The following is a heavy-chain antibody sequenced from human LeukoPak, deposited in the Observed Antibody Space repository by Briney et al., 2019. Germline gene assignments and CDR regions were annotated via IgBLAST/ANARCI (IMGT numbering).Heavy chain of an antibody. CDR2: ISGGGGDA. CDR1: GFTFDNYA. Sequence: GGSLRLSCAASGFTFDNYAMTWVRQAPGKGLEWVSVISGGGGDANYADSVKGRLTISRDNSKNTLYLQMNSLRAEDTAVYYCAKTPKLIRGTPDYWGQGTLVIVSS. D-gene: IGHD3-10*01. CDR3: AKTPKLIRGTPDY. J-gene: IGHJ4*02. V-gene: IGHV3-23*01.